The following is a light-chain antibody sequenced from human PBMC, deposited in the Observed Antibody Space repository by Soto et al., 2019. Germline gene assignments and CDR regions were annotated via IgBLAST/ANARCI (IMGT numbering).Light chain of an antibody. Sequence: QSVLTQPASVSGSPGQSITISCTGTSSGIGVYDFVSWYQQHPGRAPKLLIYDVTNRPSGMSDRFSGSKSGNTASLTSAGLRPEDEADYYCSSYTNSTTRVLGGGTKLTV. CDR1: SSGIGVYDF. J-gene: IGLJ3*02. CDR3: SSYTNSTTRV. V-gene: IGLV2-14*01. CDR2: DVT.